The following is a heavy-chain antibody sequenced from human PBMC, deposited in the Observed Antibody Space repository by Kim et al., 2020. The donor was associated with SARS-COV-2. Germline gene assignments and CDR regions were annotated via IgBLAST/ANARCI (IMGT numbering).Heavy chain of an antibody. J-gene: IGHJ6*02. V-gene: IGHV3-13*04. Sequence: GGSLRLSCAASGFTFSSYDMHWVRQATGKGLEWVSAIGTAGDTYYPGSVKGRFTISRENAKNSLYLQMNSLRAGDTAVYYCARGGPSSLYYYYGMDVWGQGTTVTVSS. CDR3: ARGGPSSLYYYYGMDV. CDR1: GFTFSSYD. CDR2: IGTAGDT.